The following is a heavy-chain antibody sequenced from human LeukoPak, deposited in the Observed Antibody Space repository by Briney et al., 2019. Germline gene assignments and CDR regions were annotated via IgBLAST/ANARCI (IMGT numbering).Heavy chain of an antibody. D-gene: IGHD1-26*01. V-gene: IGHV4-34*01. J-gene: IGHJ3*02. Sequence: SETLSLTCAVYGGSFSGYYWSWIRQPPGKGLEWIGEINHSGSTNYNPSLKSRVTISVDTSKNQFSLKLSSVTAADTAVYYCARLPIRIVGATRSAFDIWGQGMMVTVSS. CDR2: INHSGST. CDR1: GGSFSGYY. CDR3: ARLPIRIVGATRSAFDI.